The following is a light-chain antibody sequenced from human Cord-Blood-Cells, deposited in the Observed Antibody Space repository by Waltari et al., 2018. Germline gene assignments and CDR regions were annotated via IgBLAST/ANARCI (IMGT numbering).Light chain of an antibody. CDR1: QSMSSY. CDR2: AAS. Sequence: IQMTQSPSSLSASVGARVTTTCRASQSMSSYLNWYQQKPGKAPKLLIYAASSLQSGVPSRFSGSGSGTDFTLTISSLQPEDFATYYCQQSYSTPFTFGPGTKVDIK. V-gene: IGKV1-39*01. CDR3: QQSYSTPFT. J-gene: IGKJ3*01.